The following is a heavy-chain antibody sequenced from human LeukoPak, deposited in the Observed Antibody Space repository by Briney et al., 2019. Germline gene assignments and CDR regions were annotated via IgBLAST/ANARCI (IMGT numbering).Heavy chain of an antibody. CDR3: ARDRGDTLLVNVLDY. J-gene: IGHJ4*02. V-gene: IGHV3-30*03. D-gene: IGHD5-18*01. CDR2: ICYYGDNK. CDR1: GFTFSSYA. Sequence: GGSLRLSCAASGFTFSSYAMHWVRQAPGKGLEWVAVICYYGDNKYYADSVKGRFTISRDNSKNTLYLQMNSLRTEDTAVYYCARDRGDTLLVNVLDYWGQGTLVTVSS.